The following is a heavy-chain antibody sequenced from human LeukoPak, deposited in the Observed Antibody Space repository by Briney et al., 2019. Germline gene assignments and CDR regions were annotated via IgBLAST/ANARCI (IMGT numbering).Heavy chain of an antibody. V-gene: IGHV1-18*01. CDR1: RYTFTSYR. D-gene: IGHD1-14*01. CDR3: ARVLTRDAFDI. Sequence: ASVKVSCKGSRYTFTSYRISWVRQAPGQGLEWMGWISAYNGNTNYAQKLQGRVTMTTDTSTSTAYMELRSLRSDDTAVYYCARVLTRDAFDIWGQGTMVTVSS. CDR2: ISAYNGNT. J-gene: IGHJ3*02.